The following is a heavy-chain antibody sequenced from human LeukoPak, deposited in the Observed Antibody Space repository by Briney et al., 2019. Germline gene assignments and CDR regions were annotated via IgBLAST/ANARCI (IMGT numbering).Heavy chain of an antibody. Sequence: GGSLRLSCAASGFTFSSYAMSWVRQAPGKGLEWVSAISGSGGSTYYADSVKGRFTISRDNSRNTLYLQMNSLRAEDTAVYYCAKVPSMGYTFGFARYYFDYWGQGTLVTVSS. D-gene: IGHD3-16*01. CDR3: AKVPSMGYTFGFARYYFDY. CDR2: ISGSGGST. J-gene: IGHJ4*02. CDR1: GFTFSSYA. V-gene: IGHV3-23*01.